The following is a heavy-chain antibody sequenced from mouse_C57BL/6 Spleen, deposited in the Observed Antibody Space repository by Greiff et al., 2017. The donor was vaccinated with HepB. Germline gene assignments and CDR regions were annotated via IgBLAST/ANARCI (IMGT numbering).Heavy chain of an antibody. CDR1: GYTFTDYY. CDR2: INPNNGGT. V-gene: IGHV1-26*01. D-gene: IGHD2-5*01. CDR3: ATGVKSNYELDY. Sequence: EVQLQQSGPELVKPGASVKISCKASGYTFTDYYMNWVKQSHGKSLEWIGDINPNNGGTSYNQKFKGKATLTVDKSSSTAYMELRSLTSEDSAVYYCATGVKSNYELDYWGQGTTLTVSS. J-gene: IGHJ2*01.